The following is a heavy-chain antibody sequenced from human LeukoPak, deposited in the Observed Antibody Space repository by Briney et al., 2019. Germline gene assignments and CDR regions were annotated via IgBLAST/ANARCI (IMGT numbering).Heavy chain of an antibody. CDR3: ARDAVDTANAV. CDR2: INSDGSIT. V-gene: IGHV3-74*01. J-gene: IGHJ6*02. D-gene: IGHD5-18*01. Sequence: GGSLGLSCAASGFTFTTYWMHWVRQAPGKGLVWVSHINSDGSITSYADSVKGRFTISRDNAKNTLYLQMNSLRAEDTAVYYCARDAVDTANAVWGQGTTVTVSS. CDR1: GFTFTTYW.